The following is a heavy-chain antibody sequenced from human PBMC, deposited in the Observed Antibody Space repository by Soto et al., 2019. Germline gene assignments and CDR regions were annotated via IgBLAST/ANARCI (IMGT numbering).Heavy chain of an antibody. CDR1: GFTFSSYG. Sequence: GGSLRLSCAASGFTFSSYGMHWVRQAPDKGLEWVAVISYDGSNKYYADSVKGRFTISRDNSKNTLYLQMNSLRAEDTAVYYCAKNLRGVRGVIHYYGMDVWGQGTTVTVSS. CDR2: ISYDGSNK. J-gene: IGHJ6*02. D-gene: IGHD3-10*01. CDR3: AKNLRGVRGVIHYYGMDV. V-gene: IGHV3-30*18.